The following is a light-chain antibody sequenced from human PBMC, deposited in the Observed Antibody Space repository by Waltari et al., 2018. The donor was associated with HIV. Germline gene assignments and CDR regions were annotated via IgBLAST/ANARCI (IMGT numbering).Light chain of an antibody. CDR1: SNDVGGYNY. V-gene: IGLV2-14*03. CDR3: ESYTSTSVWV. Sequence: QSALTQPASVSGSPGQSITISCPGSSNDVGGYNYASWYQQHPGKAPILLIYDVSTRPSGVSDRFSGSKSGDTASLTISGLQPEDEADYYCESYTSTSVWVFGGGTRLTVL. CDR2: DVS. J-gene: IGLJ3*02.